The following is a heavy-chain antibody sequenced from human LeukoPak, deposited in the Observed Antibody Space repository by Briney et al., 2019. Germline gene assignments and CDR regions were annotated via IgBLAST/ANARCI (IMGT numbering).Heavy chain of an antibody. J-gene: IGHJ4*02. D-gene: IGHD3-22*01. CDR2: INPNSGGT. CDR1: GYTFTGHY. CDR3: ARELIGGYYDSSGYNFDY. V-gene: IGHV1-2*02. Sequence: ASVKVSCKASGYTFTGHYMHWVRQAPGQGLEWMGWINPNSGGTNYAQKFQGRVTMTRDTSISTAYMELSRLRSDDTAVYYCARELIGGYYDSSGYNFDYWGQGTLATVSS.